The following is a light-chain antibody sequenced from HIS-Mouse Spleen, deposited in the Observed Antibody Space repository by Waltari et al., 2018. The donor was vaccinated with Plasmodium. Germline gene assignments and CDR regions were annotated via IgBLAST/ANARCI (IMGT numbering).Light chain of an antibody. CDR3: CSYAGSSTWV. Sequence: SPGQSITISCPGTSSDVGSYNPLSRSQQHPGKVPKLMIYEGSKRPSGVSNRFSGSKSGNTASLTISGLQAEDEADYYCCSYAGSSTWVFGGGTKLTVL. CDR1: SSDVGSYNP. V-gene: IGLV2-23*01. J-gene: IGLJ3*02. CDR2: EGS.